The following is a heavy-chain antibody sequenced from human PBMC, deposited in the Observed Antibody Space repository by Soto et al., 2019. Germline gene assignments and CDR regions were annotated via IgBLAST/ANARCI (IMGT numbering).Heavy chain of an antibody. CDR2: FDPEDGET. Sequence: ASVKVSCKVSGYTLTELSMHWVRQAPGKGLEWMGGFDPEDGETIYAQKFQGRVTMTEDTSTDTAYMELSSLRSEDTAVYYCATASVWISSSSSPDRNWFDPWGQGTLVTV. V-gene: IGHV1-24*01. D-gene: IGHD6-6*01. J-gene: IGHJ5*02. CDR3: ATASVWISSSSSPDRNWFDP. CDR1: GYTLTELS.